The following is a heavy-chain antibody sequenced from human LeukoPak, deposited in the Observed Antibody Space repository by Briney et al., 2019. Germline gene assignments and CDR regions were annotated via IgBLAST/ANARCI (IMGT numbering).Heavy chain of an antibody. CDR1: GFTFSDYY. CDR2: MSSSGNTI. Sequence: PGGSLRLSCAASGFTFSDYYMSWIRQAPGKGLEWVSYMSSSGNTIYYADSVKGRFTISRDNAKNSLYLQMNSLRAEDTAVYFCASELWFGEPHWGQGTLVTVSS. D-gene: IGHD3-10*01. CDR3: ASELWFGEPH. J-gene: IGHJ4*02. V-gene: IGHV3-11*01.